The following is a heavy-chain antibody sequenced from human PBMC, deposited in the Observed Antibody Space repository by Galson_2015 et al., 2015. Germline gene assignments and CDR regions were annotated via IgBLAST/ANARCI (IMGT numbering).Heavy chain of an antibody. CDR2: IKSKTDGGTT. CDR1: GFTFSNAW. J-gene: IGHJ4*02. CDR3: TTGVSGSYGDYATATDY. Sequence: SLRLSCAASGFTFSNAWMSWVRQAPGKGLEWVGRIKSKTDGGTTDYAAPVKGRFTISRDDSKNTLYLQMNSLKTEDTAVYYCTTGVSGSYGDYATATDYWGQGTLVTVSS. V-gene: IGHV3-15*01. D-gene: IGHD4-17*01.